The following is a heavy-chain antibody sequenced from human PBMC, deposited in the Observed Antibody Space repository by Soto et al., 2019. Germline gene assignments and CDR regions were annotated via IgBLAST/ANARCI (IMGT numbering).Heavy chain of an antibody. Sequence: HPGGSLRLSCAASGFTFDDYTMHWVRQAPGKGLEWVSLISWDGGSTYYAESVKGRFTISRDNSKNTLDLQMNSLRAEDTAVYYCARGGYSGYDGVPGYEYVYYSGMDVWGQGTTVTVSS. CDR3: ARGGYSGYDGVPGYEYVYYSGMDV. D-gene: IGHD5-12*01. CDR2: ISWDGGST. V-gene: IGHV3-43*01. CDR1: GFTFDDYT. J-gene: IGHJ6*02.